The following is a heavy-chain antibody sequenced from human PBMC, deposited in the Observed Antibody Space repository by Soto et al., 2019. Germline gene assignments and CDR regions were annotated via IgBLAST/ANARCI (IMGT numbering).Heavy chain of an antibody. Sequence: EGSLRLSCAASGFTFSDYYMSWIRQAPGKGLEWVSYISSSGSTIYYADSVKGRFTISRDNAKNSLYLQMNSLRAEDTAVYYCARDSAWNDGTKFDYWGQGTLVTVSS. J-gene: IGHJ4*02. D-gene: IGHD1-1*01. CDR2: ISSSGSTI. CDR3: ARDSAWNDGTKFDY. V-gene: IGHV3-11*01. CDR1: GFTFSDYY.